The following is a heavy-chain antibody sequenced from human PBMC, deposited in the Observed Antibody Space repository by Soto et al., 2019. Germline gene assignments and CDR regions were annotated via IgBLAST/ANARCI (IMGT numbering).Heavy chain of an antibody. D-gene: IGHD3-3*01. CDR2: INHSGSS. CDR1: GGSVSSTF. CDR3: ARRKSYWSAKEAFDL. J-gene: IGHJ3*01. Sequence: QVQLQESGPGLVKPSETLSLTCTVSGGSVSSTFWNWFRQAPGKGLEWIGYINHSGSSNYSPSLKSRVTMAVDTSKCQFSLKLNSLSAADTAVYYCARRKSYWSAKEAFDLWGQGTLVTVSS. V-gene: IGHV4-59*08.